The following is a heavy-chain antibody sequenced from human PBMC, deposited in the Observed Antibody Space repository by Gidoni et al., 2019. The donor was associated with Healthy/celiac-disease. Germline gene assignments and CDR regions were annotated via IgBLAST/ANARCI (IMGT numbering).Heavy chain of an antibody. Sequence: EVQLVESGGVVVQPGGSLRLSCAASGFTFDDYTMHWVRQAPGKGLEWVSLISWDGGSTYYADSVKGRFTISRDNSKNSLYLQMNSLRTEDTALYYCAKDITPPYDFWSGYSLDYWGQGTLVTVSS. V-gene: IGHV3-43*01. CDR1: GFTFDDYT. CDR2: ISWDGGST. CDR3: AKDITPPYDFWSGYSLDY. J-gene: IGHJ4*02. D-gene: IGHD3-3*01.